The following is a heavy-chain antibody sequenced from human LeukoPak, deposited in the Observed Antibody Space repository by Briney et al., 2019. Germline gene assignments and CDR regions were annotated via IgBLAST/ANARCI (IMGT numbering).Heavy chain of an antibody. CDR3: AELGITMIGGV. CDR2: ISGSGGDT. J-gene: IGHJ6*04. D-gene: IGHD3-10*02. Sequence: RSGGSLRLSCAASGFTFSSYSMNWVRQAPGKGLEWVSGISGSGGDTHYAESVKGRFTISRDNSKNTLYLQMNSLRAEDTAVCYCAELGITMIGGVWGKGTTVTISS. CDR1: GFTFSSYS. V-gene: IGHV3-23*01.